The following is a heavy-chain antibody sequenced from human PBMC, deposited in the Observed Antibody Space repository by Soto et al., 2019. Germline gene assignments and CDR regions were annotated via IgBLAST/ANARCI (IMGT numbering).Heavy chain of an antibody. J-gene: IGHJ5*02. CDR1: GFTFSDYY. CDR2: ISDSAATM. V-gene: IGHV3-11*01. D-gene: IGHD3-22*01. Sequence: GSLRLSCAASGFTFSDYYMSWIRQAPGKGLEWISHISDSAATMYYADSVKGRFTISRDNARKSLFLHMNSLRAEDTAVYYCAKDTAFISSGLFNPWGQGTLVTVSS. CDR3: AKDTAFISSGLFNP.